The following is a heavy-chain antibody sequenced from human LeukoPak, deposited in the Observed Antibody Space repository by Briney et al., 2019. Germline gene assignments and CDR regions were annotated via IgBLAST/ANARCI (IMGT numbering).Heavy chain of an antibody. D-gene: IGHD3-22*01. CDR3: ARAPLTRYWYESSFDHDTFYYYMDV. J-gene: IGHJ6*03. V-gene: IGHV3-21*04. Sequence: PGGSLRLSCAASGFTFSSYSMNWVRQAPGKGLEWVSYISSSSSYIYYADSVKGRFTISRDNAKNSLYLPMHSLRAEGTAFYYCARAPLTRYWYESSFDHDTFYYYMDVWGKGTTVTVSS. CDR2: ISSSSSYI. CDR1: GFTFSSYS.